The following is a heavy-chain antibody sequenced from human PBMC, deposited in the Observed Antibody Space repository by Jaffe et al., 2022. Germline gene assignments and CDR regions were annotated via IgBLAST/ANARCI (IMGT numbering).Heavy chain of an antibody. CDR3: ARRWATVKKTNWYFDL. CDR2: IYYSGST. Sequence: QLQLQESGPGLVKPSETLSLTCTVSGGSISSSSYYWGWIRQPPGKGLEWIGSIYYSGSTYYNPSLKSRVTISVDTSKNQFSLKLSSVTAADTAVYYCARRWATVKKTNWYFDLWGRGTLVTVSS. CDR1: GGSISSSSYY. V-gene: IGHV4-39*01. J-gene: IGHJ2*01. D-gene: IGHD4-17*01.